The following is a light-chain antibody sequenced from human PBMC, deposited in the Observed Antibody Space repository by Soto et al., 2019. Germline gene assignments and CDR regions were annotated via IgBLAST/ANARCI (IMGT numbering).Light chain of an antibody. CDR3: QQYGSSPRT. CDR1: QSVSSSY. J-gene: IGKJ1*01. CDR2: GAS. V-gene: IGKV3-20*01. Sequence: EIVLTQSPGTLSLSPGERATLSCRASQSVSSSYLAWYQQKPGQAPRLLIYGASSRATGITDRFSGSGSGTHFTLTISRLEPEDFAVYYCQQYGSSPRTFGQGTKVEIK.